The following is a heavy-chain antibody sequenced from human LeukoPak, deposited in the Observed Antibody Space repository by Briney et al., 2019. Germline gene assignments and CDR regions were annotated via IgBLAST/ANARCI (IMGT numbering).Heavy chain of an antibody. Sequence: SVKVSCKASGGTFSSYAISWVRQAPGQGLEWMGRIIPIFGTANYAQKFQGRVTITTDESTSTAYMELSSLRSENTAVYYCKRTKSVVGAKYFDYWGQGTLVTVSS. D-gene: IGHD1-26*01. V-gene: IGHV1-69*05. CDR1: GGTFSSYA. CDR3: KRTKSVVGAKYFDY. J-gene: IGHJ4*02. CDR2: IIPIFGTA.